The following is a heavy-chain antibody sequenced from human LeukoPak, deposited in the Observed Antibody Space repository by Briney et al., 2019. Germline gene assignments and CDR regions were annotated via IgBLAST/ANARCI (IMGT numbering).Heavy chain of an antibody. V-gene: IGHV1-69*05. CDR2: IIPIFGTA. CDR3: ALVWFGDTEAFDI. J-gene: IGHJ3*02. D-gene: IGHD3-10*01. CDR1: GGTFSSYA. Sequence: SVKVSCKASGGTFSSYALSWVRQAPGQGLEWMGRIIPIFGTANYAQKFQGRVTITTDESTSTAYMELSSLRSEDTAVYYCALVWFGDTEAFDIWGQGTMVTVSS.